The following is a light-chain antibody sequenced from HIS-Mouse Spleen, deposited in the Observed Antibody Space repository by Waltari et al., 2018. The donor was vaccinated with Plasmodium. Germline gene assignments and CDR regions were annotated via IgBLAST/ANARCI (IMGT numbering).Light chain of an antibody. CDR1: KWGGKY. CDR2: QDI. CDR3: QAWDSSTVV. Sequence: SYELTQPPSVSVSPGQTASTTCSGEKWGGKYACWYQQKQGQSPVLSIYQDIKRPSAIPERFSGSNSGNTATLTISGTQAMDEADYYCQAWDSSTVVFGGGTKLTVL. J-gene: IGLJ2*01. V-gene: IGLV3-1*01.